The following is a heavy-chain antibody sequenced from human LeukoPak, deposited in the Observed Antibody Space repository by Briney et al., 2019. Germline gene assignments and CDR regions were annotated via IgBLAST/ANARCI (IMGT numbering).Heavy chain of an antibody. J-gene: IGHJ3*02. CDR1: GYSFTSYC. Sequence: GESLKISCKGSGYSFTSYCIGWVRQMPGKGLEWMGIIYPGDSDTRYSPSFQGQVTISADKAISTAYLQWSSLKASDTAMYYCARSDCTNGVCQTGDAFDIWGQGTMVTVSS. CDR3: ARSDCTNGVCQTGDAFDI. V-gene: IGHV5-51*01. CDR2: IYPGDSDT. D-gene: IGHD2-8*01.